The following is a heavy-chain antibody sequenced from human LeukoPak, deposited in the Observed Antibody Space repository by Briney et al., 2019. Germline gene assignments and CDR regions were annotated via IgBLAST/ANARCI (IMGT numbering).Heavy chain of an antibody. CDR1: GFTFRSLG. Sequence: GSLRLPLAASGFTFRSLGMHWVRQAPGKGLEWGAVISYDGSNKYYADSVKGRFTISRDNSKNTLYLQMNSLRAEDTAVYYCAKDLGAGTVVTQIDYWGQGTLVTVSS. J-gene: IGHJ4*02. V-gene: IGHV3-30*18. CDR2: ISYDGSNK. D-gene: IGHD4-23*01. CDR3: AKDLGAGTVVTQIDY.